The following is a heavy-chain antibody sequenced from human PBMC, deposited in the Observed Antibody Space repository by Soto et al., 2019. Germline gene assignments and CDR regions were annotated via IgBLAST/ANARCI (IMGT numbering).Heavy chain of an antibody. CDR2: IGGSSGHI. CDR3: ARTNGAYSNYFDY. Sequence: EVQLVESGGCLVKPGGSLRLSCAASGFTFRSDSMVWVRQAPEKGLEWVSSIGGSSGHIYYADSLKGRFTISRDNAKNSLYLQMNSLRVDDTAVYYCARTNGAYSNYFDYWGQGTLVTVSS. J-gene: IGHJ4*02. D-gene: IGHD2-8*01. V-gene: IGHV3-21*01. CDR1: GFTFRSDS.